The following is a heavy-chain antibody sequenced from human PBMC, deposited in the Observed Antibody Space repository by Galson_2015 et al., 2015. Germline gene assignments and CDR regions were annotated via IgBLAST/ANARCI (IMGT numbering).Heavy chain of an antibody. V-gene: IGHV4-61*02. Sequence: TLSLTCTVSGGSISSGSYYWSWIRQPAGKGLEWIGRIYTSGSTNYNPSLKSRVTISVDTSKNQFSLKLSSVTAADTAVYYCARDVGGSSPHYGSGSYYWFDPWGQGTLVTVSS. J-gene: IGHJ5*02. CDR2: IYTSGST. CDR3: ARDVGGSSPHYGSGSYYWFDP. CDR1: GGSISSGSYY. D-gene: IGHD3-10*01.